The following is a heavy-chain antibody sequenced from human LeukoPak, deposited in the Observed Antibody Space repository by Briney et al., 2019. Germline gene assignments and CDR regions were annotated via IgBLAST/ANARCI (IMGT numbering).Heavy chain of an antibody. V-gene: IGHV3-7*01. J-gene: IGHJ5*02. CDR3: ARDCSSTSCYRGGFDP. CDR2: IKQDGSAK. D-gene: IGHD2-2*01. Sequence: QSGGSLRLSCAASGFTFSSYWMSWVRQAPGKGLEWVANIKQDGSAKYYVDSVKGRFTISRDNAKNSLYLQMNSLRAEDTAVYYCARDCSSTSCYRGGFDPWGQGTLVTVSS. CDR1: GFTFSSYW.